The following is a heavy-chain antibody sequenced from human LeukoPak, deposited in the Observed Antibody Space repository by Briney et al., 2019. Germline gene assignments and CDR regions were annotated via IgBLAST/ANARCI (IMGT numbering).Heavy chain of an antibody. D-gene: IGHD3-22*01. CDR2: IYYSGST. CDR1: GGSISISSYY. V-gene: IGHV4-39*07. Sequence: SETLSLTCTVSGGSISISSYYWGWIRQPPGKGLEWIGSIYYSGSTYYNPSLKSRVTISVDTSKNQFSLKLSSVTAADTAVYYCARVGHSSSYYPYYFDYWGQGTLVTVSS. J-gene: IGHJ4*02. CDR3: ARVGHSSSYYPYYFDY.